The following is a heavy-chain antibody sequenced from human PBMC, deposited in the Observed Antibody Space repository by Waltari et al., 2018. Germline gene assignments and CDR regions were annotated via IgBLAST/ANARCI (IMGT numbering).Heavy chain of an antibody. J-gene: IGHJ4*02. CDR2: IYYSGST. CDR3: ARDYSSGWSFDPHFDY. Sequence: QLQLQESGPGLVKPSETLSLTCTVSGGSISSSSYYWGWIRQPPGKGLEWIGSIYYSGSTYYNPSLKSRVTISVDTSKNQFSLKLSSVTAADTAVYYCARDYSSGWSFDPHFDYWGQGTLVTVSS. CDR1: GGSISSSSYY. V-gene: IGHV4-39*02. D-gene: IGHD6-19*01.